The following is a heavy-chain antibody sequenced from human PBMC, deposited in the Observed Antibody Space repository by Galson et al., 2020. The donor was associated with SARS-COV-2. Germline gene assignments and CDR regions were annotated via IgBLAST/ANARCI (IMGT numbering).Heavy chain of an antibody. CDR2: ISDDGTNT. J-gene: IGHJ4*02. CDR3: AKSLWFGEILSPFDY. V-gene: IGHV3-30*18. D-gene: IGHD3-10*01. CDR1: GFTFSNFA. Sequence: GGSLRLSCAASGFTFSNFAMHWVRKAPGKGLEWVAVISDDGTNTYYRDSVKGRFSISRDNSKNTLYLQMNSLRVEDTAVYHCAKSLWFGEILSPFDYWGQGAQATVSS.